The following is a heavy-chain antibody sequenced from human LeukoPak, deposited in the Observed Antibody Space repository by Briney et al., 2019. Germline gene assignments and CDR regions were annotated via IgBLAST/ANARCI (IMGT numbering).Heavy chain of an antibody. D-gene: IGHD3-22*01. Sequence: GGSLRLSCAASGFTFSSYSMNWVRQAPGKGLEWVSYISSSSTIYYADSVKGRFTISRDNAKNSLYLQMNSLRDEDTAVYYCARESGVYYYDSSGLNDAFDIWGQGTMVTVSS. CDR1: GFTFSSYS. J-gene: IGHJ3*02. V-gene: IGHV3-48*02. CDR3: ARESGVYYYDSSGLNDAFDI. CDR2: ISSSSTI.